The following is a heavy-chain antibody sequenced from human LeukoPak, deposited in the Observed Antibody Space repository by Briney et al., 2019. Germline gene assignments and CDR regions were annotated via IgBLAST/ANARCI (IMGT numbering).Heavy chain of an antibody. V-gene: IGHV4-34*01. CDR2: INHSGST. CDR1: GGSFSGYY. Sequence: SETLSLTCAVYGGSFSGYYWSWIRQPPGKGLEWIGEINHSGSTNYNSSLKSRVTISVDTSKNQFSLKLSSVTAADTAVYYCARRRSSSWYFQWFDPWGQGTLVTVSS. CDR3: ARRRSSSWYFQWFDP. D-gene: IGHD6-13*01. J-gene: IGHJ5*02.